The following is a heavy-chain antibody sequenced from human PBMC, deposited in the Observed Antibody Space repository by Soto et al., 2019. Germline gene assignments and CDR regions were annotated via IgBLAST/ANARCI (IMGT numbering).Heavy chain of an antibody. CDR2: ITGSGGTT. CDR1: GFTFSNYA. V-gene: IGHV3-23*01. D-gene: IGHD2-2*01. CDR3: AKEYTSSSRGSFDY. J-gene: IGHJ4*02. Sequence: EVHLLEFGGGLVQPGGSLRLSCAASGFTFSNYAMNWVRQAPGKGLEWVSGITGSGGTTFYADSVKGRFTISRDNSKNAVYLQMNSVRADDTAVYYCAKEYTSSSRGSFDYWGQGALDTVSS.